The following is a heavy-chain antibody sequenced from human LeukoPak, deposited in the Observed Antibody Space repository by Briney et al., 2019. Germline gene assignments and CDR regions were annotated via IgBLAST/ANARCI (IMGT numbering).Heavy chain of an antibody. CDR2: ISAYNGNT. CDR3: ARVHYDSSGYYRGFDY. Sequence: ASVKVSCKASGYTFTGYYMHWVRQAPGQGLEWMGWISAYNGNTNYTQKLQGRVTMTTDTSTSTAYMELRSLRSDDTAVHYCARVHYDSSGYYRGFDYWGQGTLVTVSS. CDR1: GYTFTGYY. V-gene: IGHV1-18*04. D-gene: IGHD3-22*01. J-gene: IGHJ4*02.